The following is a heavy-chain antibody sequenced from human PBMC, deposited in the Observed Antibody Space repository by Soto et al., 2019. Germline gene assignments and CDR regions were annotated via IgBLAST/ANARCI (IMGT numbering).Heavy chain of an antibody. D-gene: IGHD2-15*01. Sequence: SETLSLTCTVSGGSVSSGSYYWSWIRHPPGKGLEWIGYIYYSGSTNYNPSLKSRVTISVDTSKNQFSLKLSSVTAADTAVYYCARGYCSGGSCYSIYWGQGTLVTVSS. J-gene: IGHJ4*02. CDR1: GGSVSSGSYY. CDR2: IYYSGST. V-gene: IGHV4-61*01. CDR3: ARGYCSGGSCYSIY.